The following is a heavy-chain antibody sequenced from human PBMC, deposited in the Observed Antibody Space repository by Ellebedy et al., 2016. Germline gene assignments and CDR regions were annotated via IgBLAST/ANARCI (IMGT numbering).Heavy chain of an antibody. CDR3: TWDSSGYYKSEI. CDR1: GLPFKDAW. Sequence: GGSLRLXXVVSGLPFKDAWLSWVRQSPGKGLEWLGRIKAGGTTDSAAPVKGRFTLSRDDSKNTMYLEMNSLKTEDTGVYYCTWDSSGYYKSEIWGQGTLVTVSS. J-gene: IGHJ4*02. CDR2: IKAGGTT. D-gene: IGHD3-22*01. V-gene: IGHV3-15*01.